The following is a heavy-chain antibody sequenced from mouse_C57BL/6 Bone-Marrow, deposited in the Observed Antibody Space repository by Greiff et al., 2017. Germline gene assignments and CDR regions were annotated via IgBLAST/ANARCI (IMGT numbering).Heavy chain of an antibody. Sequence: ESGPGILQSSQTLSLTCSFSGFSLSTSGMGVSWIRQPSGKGLEWLAHIYWDDDKRYNPFLKSRLTISKDTSRNQVFLKITSVDTADTCTDYCARRERSNWYFDVWGTGTTVTVSS. V-gene: IGHV8-12*01. CDR3: ARRERSNWYFDV. J-gene: IGHJ1*03. CDR2: IYWDDDK. CDR1: GFSLSTSGMG.